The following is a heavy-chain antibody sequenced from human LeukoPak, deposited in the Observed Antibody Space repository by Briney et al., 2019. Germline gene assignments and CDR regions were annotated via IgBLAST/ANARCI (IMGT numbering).Heavy chain of an antibody. D-gene: IGHD6-19*01. J-gene: IGHJ4*02. Sequence: GGSLRLSCATSGFTFSSYAMHWVRQAPGKGPEWVALISYDGSNKYYADSVKGRFTISRDNSKNTLYLQMTSLRAEDTAVCYCARDADIAVAGHFDYWGQGTLVTVSS. CDR3: ARDADIAVAGHFDY. CDR1: GFTFSSYA. CDR2: ISYDGSNK. V-gene: IGHV3-30*04.